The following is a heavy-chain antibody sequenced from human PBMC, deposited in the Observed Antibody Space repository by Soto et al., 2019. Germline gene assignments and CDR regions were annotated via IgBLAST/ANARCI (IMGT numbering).Heavy chain of an antibody. CDR3: AGAGHTYGYGAFDI. Sequence: PGGSLRLSCAASGFTFSNYMSWVRHAPGKGLEWVSIIDLGGRTSYAGSVKGRFTIYRDESKNTLDLQMNSLRGEDTALYFCAGAGHTYGYGAFDIWGQGTLVTVSS. D-gene: IGHD5-18*01. V-gene: IGHV3-66*01. CDR1: GFTFSNY. J-gene: IGHJ3*02. CDR2: IDLGGRT.